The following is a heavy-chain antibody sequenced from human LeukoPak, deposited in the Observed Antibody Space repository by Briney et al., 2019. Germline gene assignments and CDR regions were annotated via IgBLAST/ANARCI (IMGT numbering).Heavy chain of an antibody. D-gene: IGHD3-22*01. CDR1: GFTFSSYS. Sequence: GGSLRLSCAASGFTFSSYSMNWVRQAPGRGLEWVSYISSSSSTIYYADSVKGRFTIPRDNAKNSLYLQMNSLRDEDTAVYYCARSNYDSSGYYYVGPFDYWGQGTLVTVSS. CDR2: ISSSSSTI. J-gene: IGHJ4*02. V-gene: IGHV3-48*02. CDR3: ARSNYDSSGYYYVGPFDY.